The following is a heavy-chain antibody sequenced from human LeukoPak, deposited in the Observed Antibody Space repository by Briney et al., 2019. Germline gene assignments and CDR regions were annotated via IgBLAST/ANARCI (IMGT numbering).Heavy chain of an antibody. CDR3: ARGGALVRGGDPFDY. Sequence: GGSLRLSCAASGFTFSSSAMSWVRQAPGKGLEWVSNISGSGSGGSTYYADSVKGRFTISRDNSKNTLYLQMNSLRAEDTALYYCARGGALVRGGDPFDYWGQGTLVTVSS. D-gene: IGHD3-10*01. J-gene: IGHJ4*02. V-gene: IGHV3-23*01. CDR2: ISGSGSGGST. CDR1: GFTFSSSA.